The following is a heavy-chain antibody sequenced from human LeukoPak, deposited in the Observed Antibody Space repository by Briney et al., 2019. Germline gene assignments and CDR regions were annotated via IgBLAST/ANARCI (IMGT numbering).Heavy chain of an antibody. CDR3: AREVIAMVPDY. CDR2: ISSSSSYI. CDR1: GFTFSSYS. D-gene: IGHD5-18*01. Sequence: GGSLRLPCTVSGFTFSSYSMNWVRQAPGKGLEWVSSISSSSSYIYYADSVKGRFTISRDNAKNSLYLQMNSLRAEDTAVYYCAREVIAMVPDYWGQGTLVTVSS. J-gene: IGHJ4*02. V-gene: IGHV3-21*01.